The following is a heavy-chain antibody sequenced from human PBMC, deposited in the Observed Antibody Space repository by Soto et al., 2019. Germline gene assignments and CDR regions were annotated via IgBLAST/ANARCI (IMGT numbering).Heavy chain of an antibody. V-gene: IGHV1-8*01. Sequence: QAQLVQSGAEVKKPGASVKVSCKASGYSFTSYDINWVRQASGQGLEWMGWMNLKSGNTGYAQKFQGRVTMTMDTSISTAYMELDSLRSEDTAVYYCARVAASLDPWGQGTLVTVSS. D-gene: IGHD6-25*01. CDR1: GYSFTSYD. CDR3: ARVAASLDP. J-gene: IGHJ5*02. CDR2: MNLKSGNT.